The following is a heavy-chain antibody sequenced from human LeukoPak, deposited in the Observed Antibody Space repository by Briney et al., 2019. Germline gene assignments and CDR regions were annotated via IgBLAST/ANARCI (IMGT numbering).Heavy chain of an antibody. D-gene: IGHD3-3*01. J-gene: IGHJ6*03. CDR3: ARGGAPRITIFGAVIRNYYYYMDV. Sequence: ASVKVSCKASGYTFTSYDINWVRQATGQGLEWMGWMNPNSGNTGYAQKFQGRVTMTRNTSISTAYMELSSLRSEDTAVYYCARGGAPRITIFGAVIRNYYYYMDVWGKGTTVTVSS. V-gene: IGHV1-8*01. CDR1: GYTFTSYD. CDR2: MNPNSGNT.